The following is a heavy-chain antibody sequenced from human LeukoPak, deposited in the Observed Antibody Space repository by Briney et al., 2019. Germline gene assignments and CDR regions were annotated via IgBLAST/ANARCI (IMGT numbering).Heavy chain of an antibody. V-gene: IGHV3-33*01. CDR3: ARDPWIVATIPTDKRTGYYFDY. J-gene: IGHJ4*02. CDR1: GFTFSSYG. CDR2: IWYDGSNK. Sequence: GGSLRLSCAVSGFTFSSYGMHWVRQAPGKGLEWVAVIWYDGSNKYYADSVKGRFTISRDNSKNTLYLQMNSLRAEDTAVYYCARDPWIVATIPTDKRTGYYFDYWGRGTLVTVSS. D-gene: IGHD5-12*01.